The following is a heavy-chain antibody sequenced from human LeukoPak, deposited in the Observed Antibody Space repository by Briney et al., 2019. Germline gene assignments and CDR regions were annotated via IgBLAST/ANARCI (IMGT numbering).Heavy chain of an antibody. CDR2: ISYDGVNK. CDR1: GFTFSSYA. Sequence: TRGSPRLSCAASGFTFSSYAVHWVRQAPGKGLEWGAVISYDGVNKYYADSVKVRVTISRDNSKNTLYLQMNSLRAEDTAVYFCASGKYRYGNNWFDPWGQGTLVTVSS. D-gene: IGHD5-18*01. J-gene: IGHJ5*02. V-gene: IGHV3-30*04. CDR3: ASGKYRYGNNWFDP.